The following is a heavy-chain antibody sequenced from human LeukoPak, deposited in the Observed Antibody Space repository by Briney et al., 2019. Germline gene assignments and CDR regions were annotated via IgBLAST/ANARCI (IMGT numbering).Heavy chain of an antibody. J-gene: IGHJ3*02. Sequence: GASVKVSCKASGYTFTGYYMHWVRQAPGQGLEWMEWINPNSGGTNHAQKFQGRVTMTRDTSISTAYMELSRLRSDDTAVYYCARPPRYCSSTSCYYDAFDIWGQGTMVTVSS. CDR2: INPNSGGT. V-gene: IGHV1-2*02. CDR3: ARPPRYCSSTSCYYDAFDI. CDR1: GYTFTGYY. D-gene: IGHD2-2*01.